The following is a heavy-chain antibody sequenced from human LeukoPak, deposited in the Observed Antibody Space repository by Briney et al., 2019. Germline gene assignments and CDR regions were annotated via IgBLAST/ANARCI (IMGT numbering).Heavy chain of an antibody. V-gene: IGHV1-46*01. D-gene: IGHD3-3*01. CDR1: GYTFTSYG. CDR2: INPSGGST. CDR3: ASAENITIFGLLAI. Sequence: ASVKVSCKASGYTFTSYGISWVRQAPGQGLEWMGIINPSGGSTSYAQKFQGRVTMTRDTSTSTVYMELSSLRSEDTAVYYCASAENITIFGLLAIWGQGTMVTVSS. J-gene: IGHJ3*02.